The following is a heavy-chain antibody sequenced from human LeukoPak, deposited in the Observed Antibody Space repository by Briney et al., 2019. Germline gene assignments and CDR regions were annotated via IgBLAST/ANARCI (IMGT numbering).Heavy chain of an antibody. V-gene: IGHV4-4*07. CDR3: ARSNNGGESYYFYYMDV. D-gene: IGHD3-16*01. CDR1: GGSISSYY. CDR2: IYTSGST. J-gene: IGHJ6*03. Sequence: SETLSLTCTVSGGSISSYYWSWIRQPAGKGLEWIGRIYTSGSTNYNPSLKSRVTMSVDTSKNQFSLKLSSVTAADTAVYYCARSNNGGESYYFYYMDVWGKGTTVTVSS.